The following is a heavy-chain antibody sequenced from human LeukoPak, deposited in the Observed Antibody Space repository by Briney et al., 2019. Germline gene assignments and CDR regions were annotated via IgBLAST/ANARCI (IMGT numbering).Heavy chain of an antibody. D-gene: IGHD2-8*02. CDR1: GGSISSYY. CDR3: ASQGLGYCTGGSFPWFDY. CDR2: IYYSGST. V-gene: IGHV4-59*01. Sequence: SGTLSLTCTVSGGSISSYYWSWIRQPPGKGLEWIGYIYYSGSTNYNPSLKSRVTISLDTSKNQFSLKLNSVTAADTAVYYCASQGLGYCTGGSFPWFDYWGRGTLVTVSS. J-gene: IGHJ4*01.